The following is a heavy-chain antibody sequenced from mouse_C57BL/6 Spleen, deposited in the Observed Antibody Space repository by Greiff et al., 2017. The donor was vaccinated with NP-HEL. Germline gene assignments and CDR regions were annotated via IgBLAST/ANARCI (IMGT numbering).Heavy chain of an antibody. CDR2: IHPNSGST. J-gene: IGHJ2*01. CDR1: GYTFTSYW. Sequence: QVQLQQPGAELVKPGASVKLSCKASGYTFTSYWMHWVKQRPGQGLEWIGMIHPNSGSTNYNEKFKSKATLTVDKSSSTAYMQLSSLTSEDSAVYYCARSVYYDYDGRYYLDYWGQGTTLTVSS. CDR3: ARSVYYDYDGRYYLDY. V-gene: IGHV1-64*01. D-gene: IGHD2-4*01.